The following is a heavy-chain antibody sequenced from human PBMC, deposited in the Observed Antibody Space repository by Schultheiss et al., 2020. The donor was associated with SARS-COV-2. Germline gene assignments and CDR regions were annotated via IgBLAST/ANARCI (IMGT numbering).Heavy chain of an antibody. CDR3: ARALSGTYLDY. V-gene: IGHV3-11*05. D-gene: IGHD1-26*01. Sequence: GGSLRLSCVASGFTFSSYAMSWIRQAPGKGLEWVSYISSSSSYTNYADSVKGRFTISRDDATNSLYLQTNSLRAEDTAVYYCARALSGTYLDYWGQGTLVTVSS. CDR1: GFTFSSYA. CDR2: ISSSSSYT. J-gene: IGHJ4*02.